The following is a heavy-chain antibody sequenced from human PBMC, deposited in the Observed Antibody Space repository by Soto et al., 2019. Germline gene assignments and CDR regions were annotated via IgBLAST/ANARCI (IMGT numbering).Heavy chain of an antibody. CDR2: ISSSGSTI. CDR3: ASACYDFWSGYYDAFDI. V-gene: IGHV3-11*01. D-gene: IGHD3-3*01. Sequence: GGSLRLSCAASGFTFSDYYMSWIRQAPGKGLEWVSYISSSGSTIYYAESWKSRLTISSDNAKNSLYLQMNSLRAEDTAVYHCASACYDFWSGYYDAFDIWGQGTMVTVSS. J-gene: IGHJ3*02. CDR1: GFTFSDYY.